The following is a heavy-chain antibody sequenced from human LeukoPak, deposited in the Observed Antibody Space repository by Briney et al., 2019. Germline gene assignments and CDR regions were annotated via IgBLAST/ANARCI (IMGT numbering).Heavy chain of an antibody. J-gene: IGHJ6*03. Sequence: SETLSLTCAVYGGSFSGYYWSWIRQPPGKGLEWIGEINHSGSTNYNPSLKIRVTISVDTSKNQFSLKLSSVTAADTAVYYCARGKARYYYYYMDVWGKGTTVTVSS. V-gene: IGHV4-34*01. CDR3: ARGKARYYYYYMDV. CDR1: GGSFSGYY. CDR2: INHSGST.